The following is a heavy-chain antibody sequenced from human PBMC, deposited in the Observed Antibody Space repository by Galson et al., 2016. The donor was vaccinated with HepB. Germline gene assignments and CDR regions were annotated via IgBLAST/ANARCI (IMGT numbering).Heavy chain of an antibody. J-gene: IGHJ3*02. D-gene: IGHD5-18*01. CDR2: IFITGST. CDR3: ARVWVPGGYGYLDI. CDR1: GGSISSGNYY. Sequence: LSLTCTVSGGSISSGNYYWTWIRQPAGKGLEWIGRIFITGSTNSNPSLKSRVTISVDPSKNQFSLRLTSVTAADTGVYYCARVWVPGGYGYLDIWGQGTVVTVSS. V-gene: IGHV4-61*02.